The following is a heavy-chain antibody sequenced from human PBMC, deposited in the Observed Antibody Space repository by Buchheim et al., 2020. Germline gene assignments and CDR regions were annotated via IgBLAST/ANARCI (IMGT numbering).Heavy chain of an antibody. V-gene: IGHV3-33*01. CDR1: GFALSSYG. Sequence: QAQLVASGGGVVQPGGSLRLSCAASGFALSSYGIHWVRQAPGKGLEWVTGIWFDGRDQYYADSVKGRFTISRDNSKNTLHLQMNSLRAEDTAVYYCARDSAYSSGWYEYGMDVWGQGTT. CDR2: IWFDGRDQ. CDR3: ARDSAYSSGWYEYGMDV. D-gene: IGHD6-19*01. J-gene: IGHJ6*02.